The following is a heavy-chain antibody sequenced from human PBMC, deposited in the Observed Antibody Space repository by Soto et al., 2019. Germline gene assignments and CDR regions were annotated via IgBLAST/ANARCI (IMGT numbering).Heavy chain of an antibody. CDR3: ARIAAGVDY. V-gene: IGHV4-59*01. Sequence: SETLSLTCTGSGGSISSYYWSWIWQPPGKGLEWIGYIYYSGSTNYNPSLKSRVTISVDTSKNQFSLKLSSVTAADTAVYYCARIAAGVDYWGQGTLVTVSS. CDR1: GGSISSYY. CDR2: IYYSGST. D-gene: IGHD6-13*01. J-gene: IGHJ4*02.